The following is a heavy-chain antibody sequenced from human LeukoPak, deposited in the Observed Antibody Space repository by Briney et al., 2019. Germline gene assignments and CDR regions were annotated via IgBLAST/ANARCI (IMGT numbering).Heavy chain of an antibody. D-gene: IGHD6-13*01. Sequence: GRSLRLSCAASGFTFDDYAMHWVRQAPGKGLEWVSGISWNSGSIGYADSVKGRFTISRDNAKNSLYLQMNSLRAEDTALYYCAEDISRVVAAAGPFHPYFDYWGQGTLVTVSS. CDR3: AEDISRVVAAAGPFHPYFDY. V-gene: IGHV3-9*01. J-gene: IGHJ4*02. CDR2: ISWNSGSI. CDR1: GFTFDDYA.